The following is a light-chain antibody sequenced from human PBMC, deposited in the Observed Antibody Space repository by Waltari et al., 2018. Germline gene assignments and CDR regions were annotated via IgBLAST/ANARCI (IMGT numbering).Light chain of an antibody. J-gene: IGLJ3*02. V-gene: IGLV1-40*01. CDR2: DNR. Sequence: HSVLTQPPSVSGAPGHRVPTPCTGYSYNLGPGSEVHWYQPLPGRAPNPLIDDNRNRSSGLPDRSSGSKSGASASLAITGLQAEDEADYYCQSFDISLRSWVFGGGTKLTVL. CDR3: QSFDISLRSWV. CDR1: SYNLGPGSE.